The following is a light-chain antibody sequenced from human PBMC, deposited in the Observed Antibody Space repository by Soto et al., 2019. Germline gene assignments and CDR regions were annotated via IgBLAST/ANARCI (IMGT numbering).Light chain of an antibody. J-gene: IGLJ1*01. CDR1: SSDVGGYNY. Sequence: QSALTQPASVSGSPGQSISISCTGTSSDVGGYNYVSWYKQHPGKAPKLMIYEVSNWPSGVSNRFSGSKSGNTASLTISGLQAKDEADYYCSSYTTSSTYVFGTGTKVTVL. CDR3: SSYTTSSTYV. V-gene: IGLV2-14*01. CDR2: EVS.